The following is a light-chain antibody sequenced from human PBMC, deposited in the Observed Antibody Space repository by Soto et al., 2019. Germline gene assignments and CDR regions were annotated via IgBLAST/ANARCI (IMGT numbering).Light chain of an antibody. V-gene: IGKV3-20*01. CDR3: QQYNSYSRT. CDR2: GAS. Sequence: EIVLTQSPGTLSLSPGERATLSCRASQSVSNNYLAWYQQKPGQAPRLLIYGASNRATGIPDRFSGSGSGTEFTLTISSLQPDDFATYYCQQYNSYSRTFGQGTRLEIK. CDR1: QSVSNNY. J-gene: IGKJ5*01.